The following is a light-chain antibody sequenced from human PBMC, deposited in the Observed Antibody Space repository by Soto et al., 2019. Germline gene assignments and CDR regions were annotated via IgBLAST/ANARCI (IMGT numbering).Light chain of an antibody. J-gene: IGLJ2*01. V-gene: IGLV2-14*01. CDR1: SSDVGRYNY. CDR3: SSYTSSTPVV. CDR2: DVT. Sequence: QSALTQPASVSGSPGQSITISCTGTSSDVGRYNYVSWYQQYPGKAPKLMIFDVTGRPSGVSNRFSGSKSGSTASLTISGLQAEDEADYYCSSYTSSTPVVFGGGTKLTVL.